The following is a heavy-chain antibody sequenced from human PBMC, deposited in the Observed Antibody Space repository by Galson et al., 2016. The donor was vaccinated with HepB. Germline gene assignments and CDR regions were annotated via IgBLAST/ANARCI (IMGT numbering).Heavy chain of an antibody. CDR3: SRDLPDDSVEYFDVFDL. V-gene: IGHV3-11*01. Sequence: SLRLSCAASGFTFSDYHMNWIRQAPGKGLEWISYISSSGNSMLYADSVRGRFSIFRDNAKKSLYLQMTNLRAEETAVYYCSRDLPDDSVEYFDVFDLWGQGTMVTVSS. D-gene: IGHD4-17*01. CDR2: ISSSGNSM. CDR1: GFTFSDYH. J-gene: IGHJ3*01.